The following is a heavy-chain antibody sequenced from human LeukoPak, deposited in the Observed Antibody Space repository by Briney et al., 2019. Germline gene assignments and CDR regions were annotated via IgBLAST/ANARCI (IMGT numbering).Heavy chain of an antibody. CDR1: GFTFSSYA. Sequence: GGSLRLSCAASGFTFSSYAMSWVRQAPGKGLEWVSAISGSGGSTYYADSVKGRFTISRDNSKNTLYLQMNSLRAEDTAVYYCAKDTDCSGGSCYFSWGQGTLVTVSS. V-gene: IGHV3-23*01. CDR2: ISGSGGST. CDR3: AKDTDCSGGSCYFS. J-gene: IGHJ4*02. D-gene: IGHD2-15*01.